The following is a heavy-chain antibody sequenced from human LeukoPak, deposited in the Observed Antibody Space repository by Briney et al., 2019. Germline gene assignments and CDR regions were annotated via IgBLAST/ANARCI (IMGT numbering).Heavy chain of an antibody. CDR2: IYYSGST. CDR3: ARAEAEYYYDSSGYHDY. CDR1: GGSISSYY. J-gene: IGHJ4*02. Sequence: SETLSLTCTVSGGSISSYYWSWIRQPPGKGLEWIGYIYYSGSTNYNPSLKSRVTISVDTSKNQFSLKLSPVTAADTAVYYCARAEAEYYYDSSGYHDYWGQGTLVTVSS. V-gene: IGHV4-59*12. D-gene: IGHD3-22*01.